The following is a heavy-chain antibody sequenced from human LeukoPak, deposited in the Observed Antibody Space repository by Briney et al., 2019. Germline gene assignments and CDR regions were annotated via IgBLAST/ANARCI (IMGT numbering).Heavy chain of an antibody. J-gene: IGHJ3*01. CDR1: GFTFTTYA. Sequence: QTGGSLRLSCSASGFTFTTYAMTWVRQPPGKGLEWVSGISGTGDTTSYADSVKGRFTISRDNSKNTLYLQMNSLRAEDTAVYYCVKAPVVPAPWGQGTMVTVSS. V-gene: IGHV3-23*01. CDR3: VKAPVVPAP. D-gene: IGHD2-2*01. CDR2: ISGTGDTT.